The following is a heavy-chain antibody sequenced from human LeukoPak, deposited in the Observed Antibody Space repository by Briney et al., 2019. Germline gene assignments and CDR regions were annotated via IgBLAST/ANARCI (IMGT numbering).Heavy chain of an antibody. CDR2: ISSSGSTI. J-gene: IGHJ4*02. V-gene: IGHV3-48*03. CDR1: GFSFSSYE. D-gene: IGHD6-13*01. CDR3: ARDYSSSWPFDY. Sequence: PGGCLRLSCAASGFSFSSYEMNSVRQAPGKGLEWVSYISSSGSTIYYADSVKGRFTISRDNAKNSLYLQMNSLRAEDTAVYYCARDYSSSWPFDYWGQGTLVTVSS.